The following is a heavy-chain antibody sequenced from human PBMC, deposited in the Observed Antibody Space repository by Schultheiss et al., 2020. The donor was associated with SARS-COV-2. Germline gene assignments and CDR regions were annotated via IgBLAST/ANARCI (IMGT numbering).Heavy chain of an antibody. CDR2: IYSSGST. CDR3: ARSKYGRKGSQFDP. J-gene: IGHJ5*02. V-gene: IGHV4-30-4*01. D-gene: IGHD2-8*01. CDR1: GGSISSGDYY. Sequence: SETLSLTCTVSGGSISSGDYYWSWIRQPPGKGLEWIGYIYSSGSTNYNPSLKSRVTISVDTSKNQFSLKLSSVTAADTSVYYCARSKYGRKGSQFDPWGQGTLVTVSS.